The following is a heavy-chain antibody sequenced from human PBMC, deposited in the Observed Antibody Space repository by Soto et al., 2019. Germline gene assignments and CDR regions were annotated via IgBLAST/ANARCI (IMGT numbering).Heavy chain of an antibody. CDR1: GYSFNSYW. CDR2: IYPGDSDT. CDR3: ARDTRQLYYYYYYGMDV. V-gene: IGHV5-51*01. J-gene: IGHJ6*02. Sequence: GESLKISCKGSGYSFNSYWIGWVRQMPGRGLECMGIIYPGDSDTRYSPSFQGQVTISADKSISTAYLQWSSLKASDTAMYYCARDTRQLYYYYYYGMDVWGQGTTVTVSS. D-gene: IGHD5-18*01.